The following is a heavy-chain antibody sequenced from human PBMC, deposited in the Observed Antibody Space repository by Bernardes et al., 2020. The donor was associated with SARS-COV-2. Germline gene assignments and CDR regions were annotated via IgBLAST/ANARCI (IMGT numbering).Heavy chain of an antibody. CDR1: GFSLRTSGVA. D-gene: IGHD6-13*01. CDR2: IYSDDAK. V-gene: IGHV2-5*02. Sequence: SGPTLVKPTQTLTLTCPFSGFSLRTSGVAVGWVRQPPGKALEWLALIYSDDAKRYSPTLKSRLTITKDTSKNQVVLTLTNVDPLDTATYYCAHRRPSTWEGDWFDPWGQGTLVTVSS. J-gene: IGHJ5*02. CDR3: AHRRPSTWEGDWFDP.